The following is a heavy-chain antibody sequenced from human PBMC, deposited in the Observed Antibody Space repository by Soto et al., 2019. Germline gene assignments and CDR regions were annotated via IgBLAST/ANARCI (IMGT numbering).Heavy chain of an antibody. D-gene: IGHD1-26*01. CDR1: GYTFTSYG. Sequence: QVQLVQSGGEVKKPGASVKVSCKASGYTFTSYGISWVRQAPGQGLEWMGRISAYNGNTNYAQKLQGRVTMTTDTSTRTAYMKVRSLRSAETAVYYCARVVGALGHWVDPWGQGTLVTVPS. J-gene: IGHJ5*02. V-gene: IGHV1-18*01. CDR3: ARVVGALGHWVDP. CDR2: ISAYNGNT.